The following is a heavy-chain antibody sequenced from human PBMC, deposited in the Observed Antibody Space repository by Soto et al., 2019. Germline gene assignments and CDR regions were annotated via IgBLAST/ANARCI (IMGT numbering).Heavy chain of an antibody. Sequence: QLQLQESGPGLVKPSETLSLTCTVSGGSISSSSYYWGWIRQPPGKGLEWIGSIYYSGSTYYNPYLKSRVTISVDTSQNQFSLKLSSVTAADTAVYYCARSQPSAAIMNYYYYGMDVWGQGTTVTVSS. J-gene: IGHJ6*02. CDR1: GGSISSSSYY. CDR3: ARSQPSAAIMNYYYYGMDV. D-gene: IGHD2-2*01. V-gene: IGHV4-39*01. CDR2: IYYSGST.